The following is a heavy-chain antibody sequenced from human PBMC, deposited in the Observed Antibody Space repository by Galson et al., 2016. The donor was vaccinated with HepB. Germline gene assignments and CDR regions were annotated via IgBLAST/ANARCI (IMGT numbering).Heavy chain of an antibody. Sequence: SLRLSCAGSGFIFRDYAMSWVRQAPGKGLEWVSGISGHASNTHYAASVKGRFPVSRDNSKNTVYLQMNSRRVEDTAVYYCAKGGNGDYCNGVNWGQGTLVTVSS. CDR3: AKGGNGDYCNGVN. CDR1: GFIFRDYA. D-gene: IGHD2/OR15-2a*01. CDR2: ISGHASNT. J-gene: IGHJ4*02. V-gene: IGHV3-23*01.